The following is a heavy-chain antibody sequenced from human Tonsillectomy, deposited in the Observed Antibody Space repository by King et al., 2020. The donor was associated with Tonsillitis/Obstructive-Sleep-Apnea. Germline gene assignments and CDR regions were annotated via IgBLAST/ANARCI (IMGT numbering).Heavy chain of an antibody. CDR1: GGSISSYY. D-gene: IGHD4-23*01. Sequence: VQLQESGPGLVKPSETLSLTCTVSGGSISSYYWSWLRQPPGKGLEWIGYIYYSGSTNYNPSLKSRVTISVDTSKNQFSLKLSSVTAADTAVYYCARSPYGGNSVNFEYWGQGTLVTVSS. CDR3: ARSPYGGNSVNFEY. CDR2: IYYSGST. V-gene: IGHV4-59*08. J-gene: IGHJ4*02.